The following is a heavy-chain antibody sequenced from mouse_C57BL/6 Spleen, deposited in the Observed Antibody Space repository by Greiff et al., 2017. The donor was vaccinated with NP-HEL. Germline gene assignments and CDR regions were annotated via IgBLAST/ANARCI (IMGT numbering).Heavy chain of an antibody. J-gene: IGHJ3*01. CDR1: GYTFTDYN. CDR2: INPNNGGT. D-gene: IGHD2-14*01. V-gene: IGHV1-18*01. CDR3: ARWVRGFAY. Sequence: DVQLQESGPELVKPGASVKIPCKASGYTFTDYNMDWVKQSHGKSLEWIGDINPNNGGTIYNQKFKGKATLTVDKSSSTAYMELRSLTSEDTAVYYCARWVRGFAYWGQGTLVTVSA.